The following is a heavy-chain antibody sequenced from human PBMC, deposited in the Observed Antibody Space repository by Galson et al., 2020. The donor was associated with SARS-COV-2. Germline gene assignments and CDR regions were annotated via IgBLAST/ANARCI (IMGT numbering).Heavy chain of an antibody. J-gene: IGHJ3*02. V-gene: IGHV3-23*01. D-gene: IGHD3-16*01. CDR3: AKGVYIMFQGGDAFDI. Sequence: GGSLRLSCAASGFTFSSNAMSWVRQPPGKGLEWVSAISGSGGSTYYAGSVKGRFTISRDNSKNTLYLQMNRLRAEDTAVYCCAKGVYIMFQGGDAFDIWGQGTMVTVSS. CDR2: ISGSGGST. CDR1: GFTFSSNA.